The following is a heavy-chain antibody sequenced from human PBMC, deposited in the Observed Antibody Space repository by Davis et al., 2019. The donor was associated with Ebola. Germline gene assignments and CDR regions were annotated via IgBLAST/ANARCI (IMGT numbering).Heavy chain of an antibody. Sequence: GESLKISCAASGFTFSTYWMTWVRQAPGKALEWVANINPGGGKQYYADSVKVRFTISRDNAKNSLDLQMNSLRVEDTAVYYCVRELVVGPDEYFPYWGQGTLVTVSS. V-gene: IGHV3-7*01. CDR3: VRELVVGPDEYFPY. CDR1: GFTFSTYW. D-gene: IGHD3-22*01. J-gene: IGHJ1*01. CDR2: INPGGGKQ.